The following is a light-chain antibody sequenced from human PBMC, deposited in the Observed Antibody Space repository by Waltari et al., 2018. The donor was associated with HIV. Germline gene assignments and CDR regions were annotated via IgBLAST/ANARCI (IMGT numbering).Light chain of an antibody. Sequence: QSVLTQPPSASGTPGQRVTISCSGSSSNIGSNIVNWYQQLPGTAPKLLIYSNNQLPSGVPARFSGSKSGTSASLAISGLQSEDEADYYCAAWDDSLNGWVFGGGTKLTVL. CDR1: SSNIGSNI. V-gene: IGLV1-44*01. J-gene: IGLJ3*02. CDR2: SNN. CDR3: AAWDDSLNGWV.